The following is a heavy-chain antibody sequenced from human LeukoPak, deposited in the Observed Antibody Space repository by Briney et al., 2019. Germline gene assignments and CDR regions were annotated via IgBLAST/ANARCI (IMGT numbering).Heavy chain of an antibody. CDR3: AKDQGDDGDYFDY. CDR1: GFTSNTYG. V-gene: IGHV3-30*18. D-gene: IGHD2-21*02. Sequence: PGRSLRLSCAASGFTSNTYGMHWVRQAPGKGLEWVAVIGFDGTNKFYAESMEGRFTISRDNSRNTLYLQLNSLRPEDTAVYYCAKDQGDDGDYFDYWGQGTLVTVSS. CDR2: IGFDGTNK. J-gene: IGHJ4*02.